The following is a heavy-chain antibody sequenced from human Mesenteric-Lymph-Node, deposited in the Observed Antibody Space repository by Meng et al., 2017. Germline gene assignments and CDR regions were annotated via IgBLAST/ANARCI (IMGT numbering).Heavy chain of an antibody. V-gene: IGHV3-23*01. D-gene: IGHD6-19*01. Sequence: EVQLLESGGGLVQPGGSLRLSCAASGVTFRTYGMSWVRQAPGKGLEWVSGISGSGGGKYYGDSVKGRFTISRDNSKNTLYLQMSSLRAEDTAIYYCAKGDSGWYQEYNWFDPWGQGTLVTVSS. CDR3: AKGDSGWYQEYNWFDP. J-gene: IGHJ5*02. CDR2: ISGSGGGK. CDR1: GVTFRTYG.